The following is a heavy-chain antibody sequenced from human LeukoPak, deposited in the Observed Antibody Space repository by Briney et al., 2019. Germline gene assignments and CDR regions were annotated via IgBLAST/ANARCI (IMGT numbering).Heavy chain of an antibody. D-gene: IGHD6-19*01. Sequence: SETLSLTCTVSGGSISSYYWSWIRQPPGKGLEWIGYIYYSGSTNYNPSLKSRVTISVDTSKNQSSLKLSSVTAADTAVYYCARGHGSGWYFDYWGQGTLVTVSS. V-gene: IGHV4-59*01. CDR1: GGSISSYY. J-gene: IGHJ4*02. CDR2: IYYSGST. CDR3: ARGHGSGWYFDY.